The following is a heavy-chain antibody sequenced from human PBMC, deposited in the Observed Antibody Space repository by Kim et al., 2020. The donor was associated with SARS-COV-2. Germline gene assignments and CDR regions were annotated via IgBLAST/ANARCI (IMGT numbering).Heavy chain of an antibody. J-gene: IGHJ4*02. V-gene: IGHV3-21*04. CDR1: GFTFSNYS. D-gene: IGHD3-10*01. CDR2: ISSRGTYK. Sequence: GGSLRLSCVASGFTFSNYSMNWVRQAPGKGLEWVSTISSRGTYKYYPDSMKGRFTISRDNAKKSVYLQMDSLRAEDTAVYYCALWGSNYNWDFDHWGRGPLVTVSS. CDR3: ALWGSNYNWDFDH.